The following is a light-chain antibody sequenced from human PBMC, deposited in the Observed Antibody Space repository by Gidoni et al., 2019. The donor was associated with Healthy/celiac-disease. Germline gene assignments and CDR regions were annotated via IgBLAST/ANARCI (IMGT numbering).Light chain of an antibody. Sequence: DIQMTQSPSSLSASVGDRVTITCQASQDISNYLNWYQQKPGKAPKLLIYDASNLETGVPSRFSGSGSGTDFTFTISSLQPEDIATYYCQQYDNLPLTFXGXTKVESK. CDR3: QQYDNLPLT. CDR2: DAS. CDR1: QDISNY. V-gene: IGKV1-33*01. J-gene: IGKJ4*01.